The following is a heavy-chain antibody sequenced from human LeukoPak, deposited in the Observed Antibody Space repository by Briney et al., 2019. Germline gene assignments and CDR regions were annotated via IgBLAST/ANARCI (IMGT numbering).Heavy chain of an antibody. CDR2: MNPNSGNT. J-gene: IGHJ6*02. V-gene: IGHV1-8*01. CDR3: ARSGTVLTPNHLYYYSGMDV. CDR1: GYTFTSYD. Sequence: GASVTLSFKASGYTFTSYDINWVRQATGQGLEWMGWMNPNSGNTGYAKKFQGRVTMTRNTSISTAYMELSSLRSEDTAVYYCARSGTVLTPNHLYYYSGMDVWGQGTTVTVSS. D-gene: IGHD4-17*01.